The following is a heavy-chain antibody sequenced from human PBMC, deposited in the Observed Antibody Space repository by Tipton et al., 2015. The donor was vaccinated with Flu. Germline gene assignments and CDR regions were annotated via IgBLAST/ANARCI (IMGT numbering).Heavy chain of an antibody. Sequence: TLSLTCAVSGYSISSGYYWGWIRQPPGKGLEWIGSIYHSGSTYYNPSLKSRVTISVDTSKNQFSLKLSSVTAADTAVYYCAIHGYYDILTGYYSWFDPWGQGTLVTVSS. CDR3: AIHGYYDILTGYYSWFDP. CDR2: IYHSGST. CDR1: GYSISSGYY. J-gene: IGHJ5*02. V-gene: IGHV4-38-2*01. D-gene: IGHD3-9*01.